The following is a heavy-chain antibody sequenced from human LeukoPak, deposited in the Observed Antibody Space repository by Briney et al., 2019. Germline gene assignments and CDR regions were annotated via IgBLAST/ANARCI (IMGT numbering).Heavy chain of an antibody. Sequence: GGSLRLSCAASGFSFRRYGLHWVRQAPGKGLEWVAFVRYDGNDKYYADSVKGRFTISKDTSKNTLYMQMNRLTVEDTAVYYCAKDLDRDRWLGEFWGKGTMVTVSS. D-gene: IGHD3-10*01. V-gene: IGHV3-30*02. CDR3: AKDLDRDRWLGEF. CDR2: VRYDGNDK. J-gene: IGHJ4*02. CDR1: GFSFRRYG.